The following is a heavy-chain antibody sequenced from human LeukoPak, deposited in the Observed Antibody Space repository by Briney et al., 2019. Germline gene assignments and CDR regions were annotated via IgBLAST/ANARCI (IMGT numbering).Heavy chain of an antibody. CDR2: IYYSGST. V-gene: IGHV4-39*01. J-gene: IGHJ4*02. Sequence: SETLSLTCTVSGGSISSSSYYWGWIRQPPGKGLEWIGSIYYSGSTYYNPSLKSRVTISVDTSKNQFSLKLSSVTAADTAVYFCARRDDSSGYHKIFDYWGPGTLVTVSS. CDR1: GGSISSSSYY. D-gene: IGHD3-22*01. CDR3: ARRDDSSGYHKIFDY.